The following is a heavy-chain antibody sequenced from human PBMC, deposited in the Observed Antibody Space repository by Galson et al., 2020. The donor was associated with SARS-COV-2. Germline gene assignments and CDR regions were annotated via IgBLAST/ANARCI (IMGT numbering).Heavy chain of an antibody. CDR1: GFSFRSYY. V-gene: IGHV3-64D*08. CDR2: ITTNGRST. Sequence: TGGSLRLSCSVSGFSFRSYYMYWVRQAPGKGLEYVSLITTNGRSTYYADSVKDRFTISRDDSKNTLYLQMRSLRAEDTAVYYCVKETPFSDSSGPDIWGQVTMV. CDR3: VKETPFSDSSGPDI. D-gene: IGHD3-22*01. J-gene: IGHJ3*02.